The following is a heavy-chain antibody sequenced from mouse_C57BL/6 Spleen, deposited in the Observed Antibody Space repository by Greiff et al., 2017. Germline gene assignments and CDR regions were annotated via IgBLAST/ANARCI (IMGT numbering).Heavy chain of an antibody. CDR2: IDPSDSET. V-gene: IGHV1-52*01. CDR1: GYTFTSYW. D-gene: IGHD5-1*01. Sequence: VQLQQPGAELVRPGSSVKLSCKASGYTFTSYWMHWVKQRPIQGLEWIGNIDPSDSETHYNQKFKDKATLTVDKSSSTAYMQLSSLTSEDSAVYYCAREYGEGYYYAMDYWGQGTSVTVSS. J-gene: IGHJ4*01. CDR3: AREYGEGYYYAMDY.